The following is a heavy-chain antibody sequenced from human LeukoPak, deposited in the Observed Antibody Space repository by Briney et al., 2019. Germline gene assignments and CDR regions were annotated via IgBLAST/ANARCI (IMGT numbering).Heavy chain of an antibody. CDR2: ISYNGGT. CDR1: DGSIRGSYYY. CDR3: ARHVELYTPWRSYDY. Sequence: PSETLSLTCSVSDGSIRGSYYYWGWIRQTPGTGLEFIGSISYNGGTYYNPSLESRVTVSTDTSRQQFSLKLMSVTAADTAVYYCARHVELYTPWRSYDYWGQGTLVTVSS. V-gene: IGHV4-39*01. D-gene: IGHD1-26*01. J-gene: IGHJ4*02.